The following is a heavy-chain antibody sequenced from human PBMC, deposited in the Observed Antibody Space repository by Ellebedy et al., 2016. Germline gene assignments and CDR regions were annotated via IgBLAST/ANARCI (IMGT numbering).Heavy chain of an antibody. CDR3: ARGPYYYDSSRGIIGWFDP. CDR1: GYTFTSYD. D-gene: IGHD3-22*01. V-gene: IGHV1-8*01. CDR2: MNPDTGNT. J-gene: IGHJ5*02. Sequence: ASVKVSCKASGYTFTSYDINWVRQATEQGLEWMGWMNPDTGNTGYAQRFQGRVTMTRNTSISTAYMELSSLRSEDTAVYYCARGPYYYDSSRGIIGWFDPWGQGTLVTVSS.